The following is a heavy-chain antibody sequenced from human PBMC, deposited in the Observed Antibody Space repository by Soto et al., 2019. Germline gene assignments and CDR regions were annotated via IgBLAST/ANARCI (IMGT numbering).Heavy chain of an antibody. CDR2: IYCDDDK. CDR3: AHLSWAASGTRYYFDC. J-gene: IGHJ4*02. CDR1: GFSFTTDGMG. Sequence: QITLKESGPTLVKPTQTLTLTCTFSGFSFTTDGMGVGWIRQPPGKALYWLALIYCDDDKRYSPSLKSRLTITKDASRNQVVLTLTNMDPADTATYYCAHLSWAASGTRYYFDCWGQRTLVTVSS. V-gene: IGHV2-5*02. D-gene: IGHD6-13*01.